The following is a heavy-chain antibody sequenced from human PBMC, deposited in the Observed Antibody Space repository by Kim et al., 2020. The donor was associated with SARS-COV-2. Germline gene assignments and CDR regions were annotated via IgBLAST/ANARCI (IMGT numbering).Heavy chain of an antibody. CDR2: SNNSGST. V-gene: IGHV4-34*01. CDR3: ERSREWHRCAQAY. J-gene: IGHJ4*01. CDR1: GGSISGYY. D-gene: IGHD3-3*01. Sequence: SETLSLTCAVYGGSISGYYWSWICHRPRPGLEWVWESNNSGSTSYNQSLTRQSRISVETYKNQNYLNLNPVTATATAMYFCERSREWHRCAQAYWVHGS.